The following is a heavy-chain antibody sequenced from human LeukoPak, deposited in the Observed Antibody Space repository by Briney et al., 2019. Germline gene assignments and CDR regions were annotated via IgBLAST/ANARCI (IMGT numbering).Heavy chain of an antibody. D-gene: IGHD3-22*01. CDR3: ARDAIKTNYYDSSGYSTASLYYFDY. CDR1: GYTFTSYY. J-gene: IGHJ4*02. Sequence: ASVKVSCKASGYTFTSYYMHWVRQAPGQGLEWMGIINPSGGSTSYAQKFHGRVTMTRDTSTSTVYMELSSLRSEDTAVYYCARDAIKTNYYDSSGYSTASLYYFDYWGQGTLVTVSS. V-gene: IGHV1-46*01. CDR2: INPSGGST.